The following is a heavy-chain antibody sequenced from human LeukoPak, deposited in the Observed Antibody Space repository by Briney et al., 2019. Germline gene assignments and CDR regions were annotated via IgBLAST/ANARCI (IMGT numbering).Heavy chain of an antibody. V-gene: IGHV3-30*04. Sequence: GGSLRLSCAASGFTFSSYAMHWVRQAPGKGLAWVAVISYDGSNKYYADSVKGRFTISRDNSKNTLYLQMNSLRAEDTAVYYCALVTRPYYYYYGMDVWGQGTTVTVSS. CDR1: GFTFSSYA. CDR3: ALVTRPYYYYYGMDV. CDR2: ISYDGSNK. D-gene: IGHD1-14*01. J-gene: IGHJ6*02.